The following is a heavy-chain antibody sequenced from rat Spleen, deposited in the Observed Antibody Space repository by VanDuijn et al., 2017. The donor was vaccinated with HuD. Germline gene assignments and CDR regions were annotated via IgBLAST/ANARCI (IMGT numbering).Heavy chain of an antibody. D-gene: IGHD1-1*01. V-gene: IGHV5-25*01. Sequence: EVQLVESGGGLVQPGRSLKLSCTASGFPYNNFIMAWLRPAPTKGLEWVASISSGGGDTYYRDPVKGRFTISRDNAKSTLYLQMNSLRSEDTATYYCTRDRITTVVTGWYFDFWGPGTMVTVSS. J-gene: IGHJ1*01. CDR2: ISSGGGDT. CDR1: GFPYNNFI. CDR3: TRDRITTVVTGWYFDF.